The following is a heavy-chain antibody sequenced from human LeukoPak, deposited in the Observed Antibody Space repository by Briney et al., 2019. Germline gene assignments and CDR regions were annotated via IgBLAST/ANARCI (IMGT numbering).Heavy chain of an antibody. Sequence: KPSETLSLTCTVSGGSISSSSYYWGWIRQPPGKGLEWIGSIYYSGSTYYNPSLKSRVTISVDTSKNQFSLELSSVTAADTAVYYCARECTNGVCYLDYWGQGTLVTVSS. CDR2: IYYSGST. J-gene: IGHJ4*02. D-gene: IGHD2-8*01. CDR1: GGSISSSSYY. CDR3: ARECTNGVCYLDY. V-gene: IGHV4-39*01.